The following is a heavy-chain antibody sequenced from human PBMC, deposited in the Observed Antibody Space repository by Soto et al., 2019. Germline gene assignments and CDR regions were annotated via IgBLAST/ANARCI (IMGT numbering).Heavy chain of an antibody. V-gene: IGHV4-59*01. CDR1: GGSISSYY. J-gene: IGHJ4*02. Sequence: QVQLQESGPGLVKPSETLSLTCTVSGGSISSYYWSWIRQPPGKGLEWIGYIYYSGSTNYNPSLKTRVTISVDPSKNQFSLKLSSVTAADTAGYYFARYAVAGNGGVRFDYWGQGTLVTVSS. CDR3: ARYAVAGNGGVRFDY. CDR2: IYYSGST. D-gene: IGHD6-19*01.